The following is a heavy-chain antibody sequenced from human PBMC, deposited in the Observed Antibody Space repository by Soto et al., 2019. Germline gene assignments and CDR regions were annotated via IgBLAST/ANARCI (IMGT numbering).Heavy chain of an antibody. CDR2: ISYGGST. J-gene: IGHJ2*01. CDR3: FKAGDYIRDVRSVSAFLLNRSPDL. V-gene: IGHV3-30-3*02. D-gene: IGHD3-10*02. Sequence: KKMEWVAVISYGGSTYYADSVKGRFTISRDNSKNTLYLQMNSLRADDTAVFYFFKAGDYIRDVRSVSAFLLNRSPDL.